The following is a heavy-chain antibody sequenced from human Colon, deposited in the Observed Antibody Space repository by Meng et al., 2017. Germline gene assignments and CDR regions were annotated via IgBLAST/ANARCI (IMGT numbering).Heavy chain of an antibody. CDR1: GFIFGDYY. V-gene: IGHV3-11*01. CDR2: ISSHGGTI. D-gene: IGHD3-10*01. CDR3: ARNLVPDH. Sequence: GESLKISCAASGFIFGDYYMTWIRQAPGKGLEWIAYISSHGGTIHYADSVKGRFTISRDNVNNSVSLQMNSLRVEDTAVYYCARNLVPDHWGQGTLVTVSS. J-gene: IGHJ4*02.